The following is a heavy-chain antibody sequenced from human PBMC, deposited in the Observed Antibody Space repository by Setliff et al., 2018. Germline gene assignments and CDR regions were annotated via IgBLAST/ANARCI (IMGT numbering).Heavy chain of an antibody. CDR3: ARVTGFQYMDV. CDR1: GSSISSATYY. CDR2: IYTSWSS. V-gene: IGHV4-61*09. D-gene: IGHD3-3*01. J-gene: IGHJ6*03. Sequence: KPSETLSLTCTVSGSSISSATYYWSWIRQPAGKGLEWIGHIYTSWSSNYNPSLKSRVTMSVDTSTNQFSLRLSSVTAADTAVYYCARVTGFQYMDVWGKGTTVTVSS.